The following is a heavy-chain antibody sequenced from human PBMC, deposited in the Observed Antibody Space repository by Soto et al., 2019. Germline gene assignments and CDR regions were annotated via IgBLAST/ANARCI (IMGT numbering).Heavy chain of an antibody. Sequence: RASVKVSCKASGYTFTSYGISWVRQAPGQGLEWMGWISAYNGNTNYAQKLQGRVTMTTDTSTSTAYMELRSLRSDDTAVYYCARDMTWAGRIAPALWGQGTTVTVSS. D-gene: IGHD2-21*02. CDR1: GYTFTSYG. V-gene: IGHV1-18*01. J-gene: IGHJ6*02. CDR3: ARDMTWAGRIAPAL. CDR2: ISAYNGNT.